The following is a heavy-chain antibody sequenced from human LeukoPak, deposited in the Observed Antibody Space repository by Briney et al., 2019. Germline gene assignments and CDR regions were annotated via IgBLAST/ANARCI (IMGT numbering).Heavy chain of an antibody. CDR2: INPNTGGS. J-gene: IGHJ5*02. CDR3: AREVGCSSSYYGRFDP. CDR1: GYTFTGFY. D-gene: IGHD6-19*01. V-gene: IGHV1-2*06. Sequence: ASVKVSCKASGYTFTGFYMHWVRQAPGQGLEWMGRINPNTGGSNYAQNFQGRVTMTRDTSIRTTYMELSRLKSDDTAVYYCAREVGCSSSYYGRFDPWGQGTLVTVSS.